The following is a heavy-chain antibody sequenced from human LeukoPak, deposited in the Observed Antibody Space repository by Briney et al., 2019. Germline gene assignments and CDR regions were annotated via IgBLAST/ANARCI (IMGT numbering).Heavy chain of an antibody. CDR1: GFTFSSYA. CDR2: ISGSGGST. D-gene: IGHD3-3*01. CDR3: ATSVSGPDFWSGP. Sequence: GGSLRLSCAASGFTFSSYAMSWVRQAPGKGLEWVSAISGSGGSTYYADSVKGRFAISRDDSKNTVYLQMDSLRDADTAVYYCATSVSGPDFWSGPWGQGTQVTVSS. V-gene: IGHV3-23*01. J-gene: IGHJ5*02.